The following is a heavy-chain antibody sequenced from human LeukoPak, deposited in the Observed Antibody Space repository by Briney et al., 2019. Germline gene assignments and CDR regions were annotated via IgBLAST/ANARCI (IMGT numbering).Heavy chain of an antibody. CDR3: ARVGRVAAARPYYYYGMDV. Sequence: GGSLRLSCAASGFTFSGYAMHWVRQAPGKGLEWVAVISYDGSNKYYADSVKGRFTISRDNSKNTLYLQMNSLRAEDTAVYYCARVGRVAAARPYYYYGMDVWGQGTTVTVSS. V-gene: IGHV3-30*04. CDR2: ISYDGSNK. J-gene: IGHJ6*02. CDR1: GFTFSGYA. D-gene: IGHD2-15*01.